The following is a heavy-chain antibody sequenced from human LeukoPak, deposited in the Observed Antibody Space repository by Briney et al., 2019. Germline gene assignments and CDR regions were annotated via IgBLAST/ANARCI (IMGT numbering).Heavy chain of an antibody. CDR3: ARVDYGSGSYFDY. CDR1: GFTFSSYD. Sequence: QPGGSLRLSCAASGFTFSSYDMSWVRQAPGKGLEWVSGIRNYGGSTYYADSVKGRFTISRDNSKNMLYLQLNSLRAEDTAVYYCARVDYGSGSYFDYWGQGTLVTVSS. D-gene: IGHD3-10*01. CDR2: IRNYGGST. J-gene: IGHJ4*02. V-gene: IGHV3-23*01.